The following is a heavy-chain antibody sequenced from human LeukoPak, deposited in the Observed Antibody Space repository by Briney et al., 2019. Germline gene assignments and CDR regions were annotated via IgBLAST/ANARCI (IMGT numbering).Heavy chain of an antibody. J-gene: IGHJ4*02. Sequence: GGSLRLSCAASGFTFGSYAMSWVRQAPGKGLEWVSGVSGSGGTTYYADSVKGRFTISRDNSKNTLYLEMNSLRADDTAVYYCAKGVGLSGRYCSYSCVYFDYWGQGTLVTVSS. D-gene: IGHD2-15*01. V-gene: IGHV3-23*01. CDR2: VSGSGGTT. CDR1: GFTFGSYA. CDR3: AKGVGLSGRYCSYSCVYFDY.